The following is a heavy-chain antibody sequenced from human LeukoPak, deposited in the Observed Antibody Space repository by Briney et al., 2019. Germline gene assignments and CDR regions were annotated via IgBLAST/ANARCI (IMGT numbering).Heavy chain of an antibody. J-gene: IGHJ4*02. CDR3: ARDGTYYYDSSGYLFDY. CDR1: GGTFSSYA. D-gene: IGHD3-22*01. CDR2: IIPIFGTA. V-gene: IGHV1-69*13. Sequence: ASVKVSCKASGGTFSSYAISWVRQAPGQGLEWMGGIIPIFGTANYAQKFRGRVTITADESTSTAYMELSSLRSEDTAVYYCARDGTYYYDSSGYLFDYWGQGTLVTVSS.